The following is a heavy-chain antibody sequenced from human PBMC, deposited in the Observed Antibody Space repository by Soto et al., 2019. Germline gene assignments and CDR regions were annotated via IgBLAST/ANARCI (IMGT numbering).Heavy chain of an antibody. CDR3: AREIPGSDEY. D-gene: IGHD2-21*01. Sequence: VASVKVSGKASGYTFTGHYMHWVRQAPGQGLEWMGWINPNSGDTTYVERFQGRVTITRDTSISTAYMEPSRLSSDDTAVYYCAREIPGSDEYWAQGTQVTVSS. J-gene: IGHJ4*02. CDR2: INPNSGDT. V-gene: IGHV1-2*02. CDR1: GYTFTGHY.